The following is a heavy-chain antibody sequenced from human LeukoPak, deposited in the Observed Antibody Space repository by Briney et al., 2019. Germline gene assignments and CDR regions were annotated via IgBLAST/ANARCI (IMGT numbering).Heavy chain of an antibody. CDR1: GGSISSSNYY. D-gene: IGHD5-24*01. V-gene: IGHV4-39*07. CDR2: IYYSGST. J-gene: IGHJ4*02. CDR3: ARGPRDGYAFDY. Sequence: KPSETLSLTCTVSGGSISSSNYYWGWIRQPPGKGLEWIGSIYYSGSTYYNPSLKSRVTISVETSKNQFSLKLSSVTAADTAVYFCARGPRDGYAFDYWGQGTLVTVSS.